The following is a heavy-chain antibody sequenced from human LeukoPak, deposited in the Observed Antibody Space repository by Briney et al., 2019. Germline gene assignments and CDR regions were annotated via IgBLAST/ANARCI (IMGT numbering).Heavy chain of an antibody. D-gene: IGHD3-3*01. CDR2: ISGSGGST. Sequence: GGSLRLSCAASGFTFSSYAMSWVRQAPGKGLEWVSAISGSGGSTYYADSVKGRFTISRDNAKNSLYLQMNSLRAEDTAVYYCARESYYDFDRWVFYYYMDVWGKGTTVTVSS. CDR1: GFTFSSYA. V-gene: IGHV3-23*01. J-gene: IGHJ6*03. CDR3: ARESYYDFDRWVFYYYMDV.